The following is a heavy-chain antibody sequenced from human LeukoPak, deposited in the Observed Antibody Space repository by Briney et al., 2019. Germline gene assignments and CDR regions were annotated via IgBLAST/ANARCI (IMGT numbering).Heavy chain of an antibody. Sequence: GGSLRLACSASGFTFVDYGMGWVRQAPGKGLEWVSGITWNGGYTGYADSVKGRFTIARDNAKHSLYLQMNSLRAEDTALYYCAGTYYYDSSGFYPEFFQHWGQGTLVIISS. D-gene: IGHD3-22*01. CDR2: ITWNGGYT. V-gene: IGHV3-20*04. CDR3: AGTYYYDSSGFYPEFFQH. J-gene: IGHJ1*01. CDR1: GFTFVDYG.